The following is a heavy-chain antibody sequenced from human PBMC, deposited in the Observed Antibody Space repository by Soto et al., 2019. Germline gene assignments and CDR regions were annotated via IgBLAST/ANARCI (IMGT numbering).Heavy chain of an antibody. CDR2: ISGSDGST. D-gene: IGHD6-13*01. Sequence: EVQLLESGGGLVQPGGSLRVSCAASGFPFSSNALSWVRLAPGKGLEWVPTISGSDGSTYYADPVKGRFTISRDSSRNTLYLQMNSLRAEDTAVYYCAKEAAAGLYFFDYWGQGTLVTVSS. CDR1: GFPFSSNA. J-gene: IGHJ4*02. CDR3: AKEAAAGLYFFDY. V-gene: IGHV3-23*01.